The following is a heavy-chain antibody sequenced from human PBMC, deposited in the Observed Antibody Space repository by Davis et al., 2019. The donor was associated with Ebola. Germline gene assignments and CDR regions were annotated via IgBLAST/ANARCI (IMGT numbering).Heavy chain of an antibody. V-gene: IGHV1-3*01. CDR2: INAGNGNT. Sequence: AASVKVSCKASGYTFTSYAMHWVRQAPGQRFEWMGWINAGNGNTKYSQKFQGRVTITRDTSASTAYMELSSLRSEDTAVYYCARVAYCSGGSCPGPYYYGMDVWGQGTTVTVSS. D-gene: IGHD2-15*01. CDR1: GYTFTSYA. CDR3: ARVAYCSGGSCPGPYYYGMDV. J-gene: IGHJ6*02.